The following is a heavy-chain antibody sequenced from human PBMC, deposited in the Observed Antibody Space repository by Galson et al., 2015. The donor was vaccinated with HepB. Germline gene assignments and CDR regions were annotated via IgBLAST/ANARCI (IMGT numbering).Heavy chain of an antibody. D-gene: IGHD1-26*01. CDR2: ISRSGSLI. Sequence: SLRLSCAASGFTFSDYYMGWIRQAPGKGLEWVSFISRSGSLIYYADSVKGRFTISRDNTKNSLYLQMSSLRAEDTAVYYCARDGTVGPTGLSPGLSPWGQGTLVTVSS. J-gene: IGHJ4*02. V-gene: IGHV3-11*01. CDR1: GFTFSDYY. CDR3: ARDGTVGPTGLSPGLSP.